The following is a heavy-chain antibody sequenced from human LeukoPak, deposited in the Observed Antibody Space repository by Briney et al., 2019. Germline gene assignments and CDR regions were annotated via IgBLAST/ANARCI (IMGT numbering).Heavy chain of an antibody. J-gene: IGHJ4*02. D-gene: IGHD3-3*02. CDR2: IKRDGSEK. V-gene: IGHV3-7*01. Sequence: GGSLRLSCAASRFTFSSYWMTWVRQAPGKGLEWVASIKRDGSEKYYVDSVKGRFTISRDNARNSLYLQMSSLRADDTAVYYCARDGAFRIYDYWGQGSLVTVSS. CDR1: RFTFSSYW. CDR3: ARDGAFRIYDY.